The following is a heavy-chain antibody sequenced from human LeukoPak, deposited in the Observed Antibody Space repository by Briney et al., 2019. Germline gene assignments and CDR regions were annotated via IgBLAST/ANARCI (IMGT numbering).Heavy chain of an antibody. Sequence: PSGTLCLTSTVSGGSMSNYYWNWIRQPPGTGLEWMGYMFYTGSGKYNPSLKSRVTISVDTSKRQISLKLTSVTTADTAVYYCATNLPGYSYGYWVAWGQGTLVTVSS. CDR3: ATNLPGYSYGYWVA. CDR2: MFYTGSG. V-gene: IGHV4-59*01. CDR1: GGSMSNYY. J-gene: IGHJ5*02. D-gene: IGHD5-18*01.